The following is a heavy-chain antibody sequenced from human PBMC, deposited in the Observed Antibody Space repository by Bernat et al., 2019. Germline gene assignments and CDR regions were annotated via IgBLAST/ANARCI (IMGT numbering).Heavy chain of an antibody. Sequence: QMQLVQSGPEVKKPGTSVKVSCKASGFTFTSSAVQWVRQARGQRLEWIGWIVVGSGNTNYAQKFQERVTITRDMSTSTAYMALSSLRSEDTAVYYCAAGYYYGSGSYYIPDYWGQGTLVTVSS. D-gene: IGHD3-10*01. CDR1: GFTFTSSA. CDR3: AAGYYYGSGSYYIPDY. CDR2: IVVGSGNT. V-gene: IGHV1-58*01. J-gene: IGHJ4*02.